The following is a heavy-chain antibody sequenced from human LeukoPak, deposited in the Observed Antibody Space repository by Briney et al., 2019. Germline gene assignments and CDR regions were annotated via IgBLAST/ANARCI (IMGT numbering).Heavy chain of an antibody. CDR2: INHSGST. CDR1: GGSFSGYY. V-gene: IGHV4-34*01. CDR3: ATLVAAELYYFDY. D-gene: IGHD2-15*01. Sequence: SETLSLTCAVYGGSFSGYYWSWIRQPPGKGLEWIGEINHSGSTNYNPSLKSRVTISVDTSENQFSLKLSSVTAADTAVYYCATLVAAELYYFDYWGQGTLVTVSS. J-gene: IGHJ4*02.